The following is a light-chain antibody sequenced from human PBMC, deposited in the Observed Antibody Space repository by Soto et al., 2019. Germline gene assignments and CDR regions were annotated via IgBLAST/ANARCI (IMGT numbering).Light chain of an antibody. J-gene: IGKJ1*01. CDR2: AAT. Sequence: DIQMTQSTSSLSASVEDRVTITCRASHSISNYLNWYQQKPGKAPKLLIYAATSMQSGVPSRFSGSGSETDFTLTIRSLQPGESATYSCQQSFRPLWTCGQG. V-gene: IGKV1-39*01. CDR1: HSISNY. CDR3: QQSFRPLWT.